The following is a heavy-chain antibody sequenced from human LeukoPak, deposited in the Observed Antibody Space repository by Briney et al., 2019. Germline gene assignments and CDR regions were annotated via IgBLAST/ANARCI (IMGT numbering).Heavy chain of an antibody. J-gene: IGHJ5*02. V-gene: IGHV1-18*01. Sequence: ASVKVSCKASGYTFTDYGFSWVRQAPGQGLEWMGWISAYNGDTNFAQTFQGRVAMTTDTSTSTAYMELRSLRSDDTAVYYCARTRWRGYDRRGWFDPWGQGSLVTVS. CDR1: GYTFTDYG. CDR3: ARTRWRGYDRRGWFDP. D-gene: IGHD3-3*01. CDR2: ISAYNGDT.